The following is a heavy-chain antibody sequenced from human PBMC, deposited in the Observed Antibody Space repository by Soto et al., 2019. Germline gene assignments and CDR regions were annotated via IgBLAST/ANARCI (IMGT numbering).Heavy chain of an antibody. Sequence: ASVKVSCKASGCTFTCYGMHWVRQAPGQRLEWMGWINAGNGNTKHSQKFQGRVTITRDTSASTAYMELSSLRSEDTAVYYCARETGGDAFDIWGQGTMVTVSS. CDR1: GCTFTCYG. CDR3: ARETGGDAFDI. V-gene: IGHV1-3*01. J-gene: IGHJ3*02. D-gene: IGHD7-27*01. CDR2: INAGNGNT.